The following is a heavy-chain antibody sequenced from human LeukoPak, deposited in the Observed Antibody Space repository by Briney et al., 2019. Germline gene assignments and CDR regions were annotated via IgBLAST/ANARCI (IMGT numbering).Heavy chain of an antibody. CDR2: INHSGST. D-gene: IGHD5-12*01. J-gene: IGHJ5*02. V-gene: IGHV4-34*01. CDR1: GGSFSGYY. Sequence: SETLSLTCAVYGGSFSGYYWSWIRQPPGKGLEWIGEINHSGSTNYNPSLKSRVTISVDTSKNQFSLKLSSVTAADTAVYYCARSGYSGYGDFDPWGQGTLVTVSS. CDR3: ARSGYSGYGDFDP.